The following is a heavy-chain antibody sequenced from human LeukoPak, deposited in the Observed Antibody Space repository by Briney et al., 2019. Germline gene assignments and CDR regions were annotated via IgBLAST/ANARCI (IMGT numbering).Heavy chain of an antibody. V-gene: IGHV3-33*01. D-gene: IGHD2-2*01. Sequence: GRSLRLSCAASGFTFSSYGRHWVRQAPGKGLKWVAVIWYDGSNKYYADSVKGRFTISRDNSKNTLYLQMNSLRAEDTAVYYCARANVVVPAQTKYGMDVWGQGTTVTVSS. J-gene: IGHJ6*02. CDR2: IWYDGSNK. CDR1: GFTFSSYG. CDR3: ARANVVVPAQTKYGMDV.